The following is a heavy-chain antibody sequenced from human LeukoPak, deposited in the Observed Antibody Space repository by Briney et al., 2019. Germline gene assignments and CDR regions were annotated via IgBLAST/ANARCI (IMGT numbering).Heavy chain of an antibody. J-gene: IGHJ5*02. CDR3: ARDATHSDITIFGVVIISWFDP. CDR2: IRYDGSIK. CDR1: GFTFSNYG. V-gene: IGHV3-30*02. D-gene: IGHD3-3*01. Sequence: GGSLRLSCAASGFTFSNYGMHWVRQAPGKRLEWVAFIRYDGSIKYYADSVKGRFTISRDNSKNTLYLQMNSLRAEDTAVYYCARDATHSDITIFGVVIISWFDPWGQGTLVTVSS.